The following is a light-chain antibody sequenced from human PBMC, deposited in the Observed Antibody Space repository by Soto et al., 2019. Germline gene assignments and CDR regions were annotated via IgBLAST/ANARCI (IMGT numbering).Light chain of an antibody. CDR2: DAS. J-gene: IGKJ1*01. V-gene: IGKV3-11*01. Sequence: EIVLTQSPATLSLSPGERATLSCTASQSVSSYFAWYQQKPGQAPRLLIYDASNRATGIPARFSGSGSGTDFTLTISSLGPEDFAVYYCQQRSNWAVTFGQGTKVEIK. CDR3: QQRSNWAVT. CDR1: QSVSSY.